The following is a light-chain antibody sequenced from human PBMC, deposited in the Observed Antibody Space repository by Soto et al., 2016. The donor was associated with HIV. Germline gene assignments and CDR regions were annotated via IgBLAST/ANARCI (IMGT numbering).Light chain of an antibody. Sequence: DIQMTQSPSSLSASVGDTVTITCRASQDINNYLARFQQKPGKAPKSLIYGASTLQSGVSSKFSGIRSGTDFTLTISSLQPEDFATYFCQQYKTYPLTFGGGTKVQIK. V-gene: IGKV1-16*02. CDR3: QQYKTYPLT. J-gene: IGKJ4*01. CDR1: QDINNY. CDR2: GAS.